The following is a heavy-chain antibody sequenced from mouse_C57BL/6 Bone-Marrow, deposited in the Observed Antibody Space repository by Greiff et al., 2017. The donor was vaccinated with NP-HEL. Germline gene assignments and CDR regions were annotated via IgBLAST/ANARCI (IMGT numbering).Heavy chain of an antibody. CDR3: ARDLNYYGSSYAMDY. J-gene: IGHJ4*01. V-gene: IGHV3-5*01. CDR2: IYYSGTI. D-gene: IGHD1-1*01. CDR1: GISITTGNYR. Sequence: EVQLVESGPGLVKPSQTVFLTCTVTGISITTGNYRWSWIRQFPGNKLEWIGYIYYSGTITYNPSLTSRTTITRDTPKNQFFLEMNSLTAEDTATYYCARDLNYYGSSYAMDYWGQGTSVTVSS.